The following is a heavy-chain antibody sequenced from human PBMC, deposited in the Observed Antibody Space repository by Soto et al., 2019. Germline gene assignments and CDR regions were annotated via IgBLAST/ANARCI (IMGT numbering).Heavy chain of an antibody. CDR3: ARGDRGAFDL. D-gene: IGHD2-21*02. Sequence: EVQLVESEGGLVQPGGSLRLSCAASGFTFSYYWMHWVRQAPGQGLVWVSRIQSDGSSTTYAESVKGRFTISRDNAKNTLYLQMNSLRAEDTAVYYCARGDRGAFDLWGHGTMVTVSS. V-gene: IGHV3-74*01. CDR1: GFTFSYYW. J-gene: IGHJ3*01. CDR2: IQSDGSST.